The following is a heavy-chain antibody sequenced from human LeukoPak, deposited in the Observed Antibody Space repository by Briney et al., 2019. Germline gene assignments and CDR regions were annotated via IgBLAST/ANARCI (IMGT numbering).Heavy chain of an antibody. CDR3: ARGLVHDTSGYYSDY. V-gene: IGHV3-74*01. Sequence: PGGSLRLSCAASGFTFSAFCMHWVRQAPGKGLVWVSRINSDGSSTTYADSVKGRFTVSRDNAKNTLYLQMDSLRAEDSAVYYCARGLVHDTSGYYSDYWGQGILVTVSS. D-gene: IGHD3-22*01. CDR2: INSDGSST. J-gene: IGHJ4*02. CDR1: GFTFSAFC.